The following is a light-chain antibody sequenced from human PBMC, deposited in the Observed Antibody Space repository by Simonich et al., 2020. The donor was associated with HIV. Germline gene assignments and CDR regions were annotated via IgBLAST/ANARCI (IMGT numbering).Light chain of an antibody. J-gene: IGKJ4*01. Sequence: DIVMTQSPDSLAVSLGERATINFKSSQSVLYSSNNTNYLAWYQQKPGQPPQLLIYWASTRESGVPVRFSGSGSGTDFTLTISSLQAEDVAVYDCQQYYSTPPITFGGGTKVEIK. CDR1: QSVLYSSNNTNY. CDR3: QQYYSTPPIT. CDR2: WAS. V-gene: IGKV4-1*01.